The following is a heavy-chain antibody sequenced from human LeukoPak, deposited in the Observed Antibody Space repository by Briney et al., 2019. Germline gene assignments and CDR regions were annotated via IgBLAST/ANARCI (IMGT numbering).Heavy chain of an antibody. CDR3: ARDDVATVNLVGFDY. V-gene: IGHV1-18*01. CDR2: ICAYNGNT. CDR1: GYTFTNYG. D-gene: IGHD5-12*01. Sequence: ASVKVSCKASGYTFTNYGISWVRQAPGQGLEWMGWICAYNGNTNYVQKLQDRVTLTTDTSTSTAYMELRSLRSDDTAVYYCARDDVATVNLVGFDYWGQGTLVTVSS. J-gene: IGHJ4*02.